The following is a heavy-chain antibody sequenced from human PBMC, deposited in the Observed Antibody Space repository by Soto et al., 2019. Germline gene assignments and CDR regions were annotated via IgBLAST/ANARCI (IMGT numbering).Heavy chain of an antibody. Sequence: SVQVSFKASGGTFRSYAISWVRQAPGQGLEWMGGIIPIFGTANYAQKFQGRVTITADESTSTAYMELSSLRSEDTAVYYCARALAAAAPRDGMDVWGQGTTVTVSS. CDR3: ARALAAAAPRDGMDV. CDR1: GGTFRSYA. J-gene: IGHJ6*02. V-gene: IGHV1-69*13. CDR2: IIPIFGTA. D-gene: IGHD6-13*01.